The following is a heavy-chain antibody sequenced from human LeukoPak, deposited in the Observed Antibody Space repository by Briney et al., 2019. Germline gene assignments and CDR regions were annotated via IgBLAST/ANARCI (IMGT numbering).Heavy chain of an antibody. Sequence: GGSLRLSCTASGFIFSTAWMSWVRQAPGKGLEWVGRIRTKNDGGTTDYGAPVKGRFSISRDDSKHTLYLQMNSLKTEDTAVYFCTTDRPRNWNYPHYWGQGTLVTVSS. J-gene: IGHJ4*02. CDR2: IRTKNDGGTT. D-gene: IGHD1-7*01. V-gene: IGHV3-15*01. CDR1: GFIFSTAW. CDR3: TTDRPRNWNYPHY.